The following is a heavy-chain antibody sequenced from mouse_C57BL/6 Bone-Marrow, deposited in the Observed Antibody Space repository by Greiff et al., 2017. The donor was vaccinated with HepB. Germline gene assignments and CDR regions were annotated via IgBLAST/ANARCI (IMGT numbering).Heavy chain of an antibody. Sequence: VKLMESGAELARPGASVKLSCKASGYTFTSYGISWVKQRTGQGLEWIGEIYPRSGNTYYNEKFKGKATLTADKSSSTAYMELRSLTSEDSAVYFCARELWLRMDYWGQGTSVTVSS. J-gene: IGHJ4*01. CDR3: ARELWLRMDY. V-gene: IGHV1-81*01. D-gene: IGHD2-2*01. CDR2: IYPRSGNT. CDR1: GYTFTSYG.